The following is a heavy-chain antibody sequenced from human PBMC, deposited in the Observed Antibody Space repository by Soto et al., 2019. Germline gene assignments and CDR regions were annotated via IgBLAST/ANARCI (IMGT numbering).Heavy chain of an antibody. J-gene: IGHJ4*02. V-gene: IGHV4-59*01. Sequence: PSETLSLTCTVSGGSISSYYWSWIRQPPGKGLEWIGYIYYSGSTNYNPSLKSRVTISVDTSKNQFSLKLSSVTAADTAVYYCARSYRGHSYGYAFDYWGQGTLVTVSS. CDR2: IYYSGST. D-gene: IGHD5-18*01. CDR3: ARSYRGHSYGYAFDY. CDR1: GGSISSYY.